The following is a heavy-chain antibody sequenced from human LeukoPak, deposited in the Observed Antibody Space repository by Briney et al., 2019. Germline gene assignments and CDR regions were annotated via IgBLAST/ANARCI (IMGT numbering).Heavy chain of an antibody. CDR1: GGSISSYY. D-gene: IGHD4-17*01. CDR3: ARGWDYGDYFHAFDI. Sequence: SETLSLTCTVSGGSISSYYWSWIRQPPGKGLEWIGYIYYSGSTNYNPSLKSRVTISVDTSKNQFSLKLSSVTAADTAVYYCARGWDYGDYFHAFDIWGQGTMVTVSS. CDR2: IYYSGST. J-gene: IGHJ3*02. V-gene: IGHV4-59*12.